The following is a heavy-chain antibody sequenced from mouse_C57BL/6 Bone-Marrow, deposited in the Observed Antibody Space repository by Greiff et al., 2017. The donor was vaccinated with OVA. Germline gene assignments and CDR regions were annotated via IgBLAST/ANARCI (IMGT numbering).Heavy chain of an antibody. CDR1: GYTFTTYP. Sequence: QLKESGAELVKPGASVKMSCKASGYTFTTYPIEWMKQNHGKSLEWIGNFHPYNDDTKYNEKFKGKATLTVEKSSSTVYLELSRLTSDDSAVYYCARGGYYGYPWFAYWGQGTLVTVSA. V-gene: IGHV1-47*01. CDR2: FHPYNDDT. J-gene: IGHJ3*01. D-gene: IGHD2-2*01. CDR3: ARGGYYGYPWFAY.